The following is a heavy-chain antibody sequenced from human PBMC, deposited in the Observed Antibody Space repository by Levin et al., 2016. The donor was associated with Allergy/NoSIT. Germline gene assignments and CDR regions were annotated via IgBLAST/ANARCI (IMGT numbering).Heavy chain of an antibody. Sequence: SETLSLTCTVSGGSISSYYWSWIRQPPGKGLEWIGYIYYSGSTNYNPSLKSRVTISVDTSKNQFSLKLSSVTAADTAVYYCARGAGRGSYLSYGIPLRYGMDVWGQGTTVTVSS. D-gene: IGHD1-26*01. V-gene: IGHV4-59*01. CDR1: GGSISSYY. CDR2: IYYSGST. J-gene: IGHJ6*02. CDR3: ARGAGRGSYLSYGIPLRYGMDV.